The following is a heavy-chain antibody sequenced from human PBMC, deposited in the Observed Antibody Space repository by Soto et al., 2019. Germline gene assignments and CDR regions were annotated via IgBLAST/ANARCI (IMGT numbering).Heavy chain of an antibody. CDR3: AKGLYGDYGY. CDR1: GFTFSSYG. D-gene: IGHD4-17*01. CDR2: ISYDGSNK. J-gene: IGHJ4*02. V-gene: IGHV3-30*18. Sequence: QVQLVESGGGVVQPGRSLRLSCAASGFTFSSYGMHWVRQAPGKGLEWVAVISYDGSNKYYADSVKGRFTISRDNSKNTLYLQMNSLSAEDTAVYYCAKGLYGDYGYWGQGTLVTVSS.